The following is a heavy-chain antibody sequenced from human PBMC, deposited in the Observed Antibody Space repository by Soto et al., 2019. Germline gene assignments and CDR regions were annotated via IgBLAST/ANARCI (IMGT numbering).Heavy chain of an antibody. CDR3: ARDGEKRRYYYGMDV. CDR2: IYTSGST. CDR1: GGSISSYY. J-gene: IGHJ6*02. V-gene: IGHV4-4*07. D-gene: IGHD3-3*01. Sequence: QVQLQESGPGLVKPSETLSLTCTVSGGSISSYYWSWIRQPAGKGLEWIGRIYTSGSTNYNPSLKSRVTMSVDTSKNQFALKLSSVTAADTAVYYGARDGEKRRYYYGMDVWGQGTTVTVSS.